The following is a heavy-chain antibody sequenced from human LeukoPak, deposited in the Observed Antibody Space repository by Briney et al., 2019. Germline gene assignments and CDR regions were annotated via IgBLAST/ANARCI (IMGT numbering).Heavy chain of an antibody. CDR2: VRYDGSNK. V-gene: IGHV3-30*02. Sequence: GGSLRLSCAASGFTFSSYGMHWVRQAPGKGLEWVAFVRYDGSNKYYADSVKGRFTISRDNSKNTLYLQMNSLSAEDTAVYYCAKSFFAVVPAAIRNYFDYWGQGTLVTVSS. CDR3: AKSFFAVVPAAIRNYFDY. J-gene: IGHJ4*02. D-gene: IGHD2-2*01. CDR1: GFTFSSYG.